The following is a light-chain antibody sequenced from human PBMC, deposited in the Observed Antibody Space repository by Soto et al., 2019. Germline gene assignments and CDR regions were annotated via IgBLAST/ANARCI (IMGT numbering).Light chain of an antibody. Sequence: QSVLTQPPSASGSPGQSVTISCSGTSSDVGGYDSVSWYQHHPGKVPKLIIFDVDKWPSGVPDRFSGFKSGNTASLTVSGLRDEDEADYYRSSYEGRNTFLFGTGTKVTV. J-gene: IGLJ1*01. CDR2: DVD. V-gene: IGLV2-8*01. CDR1: SSDVGGYDS. CDR3: SSYEGRNTFL.